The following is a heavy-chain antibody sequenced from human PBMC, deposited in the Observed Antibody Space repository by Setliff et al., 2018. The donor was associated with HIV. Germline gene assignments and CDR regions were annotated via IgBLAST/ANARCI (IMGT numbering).Heavy chain of an antibody. CDR1: GIPIDRVYS. Sequence: SETLSLTCGVSGIPIDRVYSWAWIRQPPGKGLEWIGYIFYNGRTSYNPSLNSRVTMSVDTSKNQFSLKLSSVTAADTAVYYCARERTQGYYYMDVWGKGTTVTVSS. J-gene: IGHJ6*03. V-gene: IGHV4-38-2*02. CDR2: IFYNGRT. CDR3: ARERTQGYYYMDV.